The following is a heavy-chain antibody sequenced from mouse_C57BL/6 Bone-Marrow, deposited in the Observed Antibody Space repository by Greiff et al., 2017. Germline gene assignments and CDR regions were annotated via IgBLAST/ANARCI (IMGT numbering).Heavy chain of an antibody. CDR1: GFSLTSYG. V-gene: IGHV2-6*01. CDR3: ARDYGRGAMDY. J-gene: IGHJ4*01. CDR2: IWGVGST. D-gene: IGHD1-1*01. Sequence: VQGVESGPGLVAPSQSLSITCTVSGFSLTSYGVDWVRQSPGKGLEWLGVIWGVGSTNYNSALKSRLSISKNNSKSQVILQMNSLQTDDTAIYYCARDYGRGAMDYWGQGTSVTVSS.